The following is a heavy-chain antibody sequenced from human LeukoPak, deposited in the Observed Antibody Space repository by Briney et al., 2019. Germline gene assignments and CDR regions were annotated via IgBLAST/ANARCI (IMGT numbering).Heavy chain of an antibody. CDR1: GYTYSGYY. D-gene: IGHD1-14*01. Sequence: ASVGVSGKASGYTYSGYYLNWVREAPGHGLEWMGSLNPETGGATDAQKFQGRATMPRDTTTNTAYMKLRSRISDGTPVCFAARGHAPALGTWYCWGQGPLASASA. CDR2: LNPETGGA. V-gene: IGHV1-2*02. CDR3: ARGHAPALGTWYC. J-gene: IGHJ4*01.